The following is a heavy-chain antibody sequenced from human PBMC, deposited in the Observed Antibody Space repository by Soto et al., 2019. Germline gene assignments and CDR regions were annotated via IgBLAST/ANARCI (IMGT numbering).Heavy chain of an antibody. V-gene: IGHV1-18*01. CDR3: ARGLGVTTATGTPYYYYMDV. J-gene: IGHJ6*03. CDR2: ISAYNGNT. D-gene: IGHD4-17*01. CDR1: GYTFTSYG. Sequence: QVQLVQSGAEVKKPGASVKVSCKASGYTFTSYGISWVRQAPGQGLEWMGWISAYNGNTNYAQKLQGRVTMTTDTSTSTAYMELRSLRSDDTAVYYCARGLGVTTATGTPYYYYMDVWGKGTTVTVSS.